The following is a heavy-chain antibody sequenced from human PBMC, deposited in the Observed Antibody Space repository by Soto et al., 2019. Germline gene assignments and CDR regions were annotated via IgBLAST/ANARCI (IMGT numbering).Heavy chain of an antibody. CDR1: GFIFSNDW. Sequence: EVQLVESGGGFVQPGGSLRLSCAASGFIFSNDWMTWVRQAPGKGLEWVGNIKPDGSERYYVDSVKGRFTISRDDAKNSLYLQMNSLRAEDTALYYCARSNAIAMWGQGTMVTVSS. CDR3: ARSNAIAM. D-gene: IGHD2-2*01. V-gene: IGHV3-7*01. CDR2: IKPDGSER. J-gene: IGHJ3*02.